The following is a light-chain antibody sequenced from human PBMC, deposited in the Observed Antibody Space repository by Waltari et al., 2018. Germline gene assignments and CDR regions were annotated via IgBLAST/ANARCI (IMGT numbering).Light chain of an antibody. Sequence: QSALIQPASVSGSPGQSITISCTGTSSNIGSYNLLLWSQQYPGKAPKVMIYEVYKRPSGVSNRFSGSKSGNTASLTISGLQAEDETDYYCCSYAGSNSWVFGGGTKVTVL. J-gene: IGLJ3*02. V-gene: IGLV2-23*02. CDR2: EVY. CDR1: SSNIGSYNL. CDR3: CSYAGSNSWV.